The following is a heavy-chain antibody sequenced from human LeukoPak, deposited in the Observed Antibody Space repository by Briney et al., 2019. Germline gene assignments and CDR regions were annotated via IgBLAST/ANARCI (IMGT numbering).Heavy chain of an antibody. D-gene: IGHD3-10*01. CDR1: GFTFSSYA. Sequence: PRGSLRLSCAASGFTFSSYAMSWVRQAPGKGLEWVSAISGSGGSTYYADSVKGRFTISRDNSKNTLYLQMNSLRAEDTAVYYCAKDGSGSYYKPRNFDYWGQGTLVTVSS. CDR3: AKDGSGSYYKPRNFDY. CDR2: ISGSGGST. V-gene: IGHV3-23*01. J-gene: IGHJ4*02.